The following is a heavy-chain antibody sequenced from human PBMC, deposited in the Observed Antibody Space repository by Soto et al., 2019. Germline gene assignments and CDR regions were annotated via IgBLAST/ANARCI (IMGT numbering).Heavy chain of an antibody. CDR3: AGGGVRGVITRTRDYYGMAV. D-gene: IGHD3-10*01. Sequence: GESLNISCKGSGYSFTSYWIGWVRQMPGKGLEWMGIIYPGDSDTRYSPSFQGQVTISADKSISTAYLQWSSLKASDTAMYYCAGGGVRGVITRTRDYYGMAVWGQGTTVTV. V-gene: IGHV5-51*01. J-gene: IGHJ6*02. CDR1: GYSFTSYW. CDR2: IYPGDSDT.